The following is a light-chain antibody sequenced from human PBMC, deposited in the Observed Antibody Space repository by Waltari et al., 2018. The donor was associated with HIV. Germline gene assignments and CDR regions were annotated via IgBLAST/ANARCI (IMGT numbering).Light chain of an antibody. CDR1: SRYVGGYNY. CDR2: DVT. J-gene: IGLJ3*02. V-gene: IGLV2-11*01. Sequence: QSALTQPRSVSGSPGQSVTISCTGTSRYVGGYNYVSWYQQHPDKAPKLMIYDVTKRPSGLPDRFSGSKSGNTASLTISGLQAEDEADYYCCSYAGSSTLFGGGTKLTVL. CDR3: CSYAGSSTL.